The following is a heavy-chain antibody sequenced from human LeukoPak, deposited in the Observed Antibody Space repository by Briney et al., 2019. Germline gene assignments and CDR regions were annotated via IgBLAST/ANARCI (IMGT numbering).Heavy chain of an antibody. D-gene: IGHD2-15*01. Sequence: PGRSLRLSCAASGFTFGTFDMSWVRQAPGKGLEWVSTLACLDASCTEYYSDSVKGRFSISRDTSRSTLSLQVNSLRAEDTAVYYCASYGSGLGRPFDHWGQGTLVTVSS. J-gene: IGHJ4*02. CDR1: GFTFGTFD. V-gene: IGHV3-23*01. CDR3: ASYGSGLGRPFDH. CDR2: LACLDASCTE.